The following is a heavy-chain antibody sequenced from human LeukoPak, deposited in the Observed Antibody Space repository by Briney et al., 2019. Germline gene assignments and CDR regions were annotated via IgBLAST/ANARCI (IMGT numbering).Heavy chain of an antibody. V-gene: IGHV1-18*01. CDR3: ARDGCSSTSCYLGYAFDI. Sequence: ASVKVSCTASGYTFTSYGISWVRQAPGQGLEWMGWISAYNGNTNYAQKLQSRVTMTTDTSTSTAYMELRSLRSDDTAVYYCARDGCSSTSCYLGYAFDIWGQGTMVTVSS. D-gene: IGHD2-2*01. CDR1: GYTFTSYG. J-gene: IGHJ3*02. CDR2: ISAYNGNT.